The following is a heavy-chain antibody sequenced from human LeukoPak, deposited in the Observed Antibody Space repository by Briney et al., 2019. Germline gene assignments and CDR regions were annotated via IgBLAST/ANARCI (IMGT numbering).Heavy chain of an antibody. CDR1: GDSISSYY. CDR2: IYYSGRT. D-gene: IGHD2-2*01. J-gene: IGHJ4*02. CDR3: ARPQTMGSSSPLGY. V-gene: IGHV4-59*01. Sequence: PSETLSLTCTVSGDSISSYYWSWIRQPPGKGLEWIGYIYYSGRTNYNPSLKSRVTTSLDTSKNQISLKLSSVTAADTAVYYCARPQTMGSSSPLGYWGQGTLVTVSS.